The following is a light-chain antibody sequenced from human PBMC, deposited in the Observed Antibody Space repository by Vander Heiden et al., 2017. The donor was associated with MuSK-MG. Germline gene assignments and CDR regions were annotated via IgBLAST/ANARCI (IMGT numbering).Light chain of an antibody. Sequence: DIQMTQSPSTLSASVGDRVTITCRASQSIGGWLAWYQQKPGNAPNLLIYKASSLKSGVPSRFSGSGSGTEFTLTISSLQPDDLATYYCQQYYTHCTFGGGTKVEI. CDR2: KAS. CDR3: QQYYTHCT. V-gene: IGKV1-5*03. J-gene: IGKJ4*01. CDR1: QSIGGW.